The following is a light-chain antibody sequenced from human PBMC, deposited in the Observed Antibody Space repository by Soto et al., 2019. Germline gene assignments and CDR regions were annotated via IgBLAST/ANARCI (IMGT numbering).Light chain of an antibody. J-gene: IGKJ3*01. CDR2: GAS. V-gene: IGKV3-20*01. CDR1: QSVSNNY. Sequence: ELVLTQSPGTLFLSPGERATLSCTASQSVSNNYLAWYQQKPGQAPRLLIYGASSRATGIPDRFSGSGSGTDFTLTIIRLEPEDSAVYYCQQYGSSPPFTFGPGTKVDIK. CDR3: QQYGSSPPFT.